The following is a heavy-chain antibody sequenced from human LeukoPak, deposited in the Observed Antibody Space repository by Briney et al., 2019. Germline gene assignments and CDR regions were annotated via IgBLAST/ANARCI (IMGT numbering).Heavy chain of an antibody. Sequence: SETLSLTCAVSGGSISSSHWWSWVRQPPGKGLEWIGEIYHIGSTNYNPSLKSRVTISIDKSKNQFSLKLSSVTAADTAVCYCARVATAGAGFDYWGQGTLVTVSS. J-gene: IGHJ4*02. CDR2: IYHIGST. D-gene: IGHD5-12*01. V-gene: IGHV4-4*02. CDR1: GGSISSSHW. CDR3: ARVATAGAGFDY.